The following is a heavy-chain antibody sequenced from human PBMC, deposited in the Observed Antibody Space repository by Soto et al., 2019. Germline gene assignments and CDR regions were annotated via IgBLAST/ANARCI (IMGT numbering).Heavy chain of an antibody. V-gene: IGHV1-18*01. D-gene: IGHD5-12*01. CDR2: ISAYNGNT. CDR1: GYTFTSYG. CDR3: ARDRRGYGPYYFYGMDV. J-gene: IGHJ6*02. Sequence: ASVKVSCKASGYTFTSYGISWVRQAPGQGLEWMGWISAYNGNTNYAQKLQGRVTMTTDTSTSTAYMELRSLRSDDTAVYYCARDRRGYGPYYFYGMDVRGQGTTVTVS.